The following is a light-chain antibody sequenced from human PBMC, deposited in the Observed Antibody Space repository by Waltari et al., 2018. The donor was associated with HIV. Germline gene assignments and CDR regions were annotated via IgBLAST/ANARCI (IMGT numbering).Light chain of an antibody. Sequence: DIVMTHSPYSMAVSLRARATINCKSRQSVLYSSNNKNYLAWYQQKPGQPPKLLIYWASTRESGVPDRFSGSGSGTDFTLTISSLQAEDGAVYYCQQYYSTPYTFGQGTKLEIK. V-gene: IGKV4-1*01. CDR3: QQYYSTPYT. CDR1: QSVLYSSNNKNY. CDR2: WAS. J-gene: IGKJ2*01.